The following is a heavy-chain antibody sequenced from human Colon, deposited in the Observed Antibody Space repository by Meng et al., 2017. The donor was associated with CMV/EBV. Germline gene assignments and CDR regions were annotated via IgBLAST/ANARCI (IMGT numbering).Heavy chain of an antibody. J-gene: IGHJ6*02. D-gene: IGHD2/OR15-2a*01. V-gene: IGHV1-46*01. CDR2: INPSGVGT. CDR3: AKEVIGADLAFYYHGMDV. CDR1: GYTFTGYY. Sequence: ASVKVSCKASGYTFTGYYMHWVRQAPGQGLEWMGMINPSGVGTSYAQKFQGRVTMTRDTSTTTFYMELSSLRSDDTAVYYCAKEVIGADLAFYYHGMDVWGQGTMVTVSS.